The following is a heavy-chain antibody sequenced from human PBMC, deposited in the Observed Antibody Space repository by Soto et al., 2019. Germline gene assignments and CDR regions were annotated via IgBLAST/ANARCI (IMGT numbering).Heavy chain of an antibody. CDR3: ARGPYYYDSSGFNWFDP. J-gene: IGHJ5*02. D-gene: IGHD3-22*01. CDR2: IYPGDSDT. V-gene: IGHV5-51*01. Sequence: GQPLKISCKGSGYSFTSYWIGWVRQMPGKGLEWMGIIYPGDSDTRYSPSFQGQVTISADKSISTAYLQWSSLKASDTAMYYCARGPYYYDSSGFNWFDPWGQGTLVTVSS. CDR1: GYSFTSYW.